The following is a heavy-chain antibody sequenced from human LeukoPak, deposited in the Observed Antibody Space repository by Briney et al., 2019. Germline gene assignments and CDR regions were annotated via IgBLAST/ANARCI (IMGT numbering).Heavy chain of an antibody. V-gene: IGHV4-39*07. D-gene: IGHD4-17*01. Sequence: EPSETLSLTCTVSGGSISSSSYYWGWIRQPPGKGLEWIGSIYYSGSTYYNPSLKSRVTISVDTSKNQFSLKLSSVTAADTAVYYCARGGGDYDYWGQGTLVTVSS. CDR2: IYYSGST. CDR3: ARGGGDYDY. J-gene: IGHJ4*02. CDR1: GGSISSSSYY.